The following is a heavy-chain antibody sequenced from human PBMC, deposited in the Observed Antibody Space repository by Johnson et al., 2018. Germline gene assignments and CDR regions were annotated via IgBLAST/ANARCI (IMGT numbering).Heavy chain of an antibody. CDR2: IPYDGSNK. CDR3: ARGPNTPPVLQSYYYYMDV. D-gene: IGHD3-10*01. V-gene: IGHV3-30*03. Sequence: QVQLVESGGGVVQPGRSLKLSCAASGFSFSSFGMHWVRQAPGKGLEWVAVIPYDGSNKYYADSVKGRFTISRDNSKNTLYLHMNSLRAEDTAVYYCARGPNTPPVLQSYYYYMDVWGKGTTVTVSS. J-gene: IGHJ6*03. CDR1: GFSFSSFG.